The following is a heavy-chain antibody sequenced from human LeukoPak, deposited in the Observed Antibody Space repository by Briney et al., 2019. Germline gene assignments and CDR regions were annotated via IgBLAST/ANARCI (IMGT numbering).Heavy chain of an antibody. CDR3: AKDRFYY. CDR2: IYYSGST. CDR1: GGSISSSSYY. V-gene: IGHV4-39*02. J-gene: IGHJ4*02. Sequence: PSETLSLTCTVSGGSISSSSYYWGWIRQPPGKGLEWIGSIYYSGSTYYNPSLKSRVTISVDTSKNQFSLKLSSVTAADTAVYYCAKDRFYYWGQGTLVTVSS.